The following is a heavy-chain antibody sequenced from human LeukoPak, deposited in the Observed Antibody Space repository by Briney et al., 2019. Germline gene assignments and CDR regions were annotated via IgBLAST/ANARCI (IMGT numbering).Heavy chain of an antibody. D-gene: IGHD2-15*01. CDR1: GFTFSSYS. CDR3: ARDRTYCSGGICYDLFDI. J-gene: IGHJ3*02. CDR2: ISSSSSTI. Sequence: GGSLRLSCAASGFTFSSYSMNWVRQAPGKGLEWVSYISSSSSTIYYADSVKGRFTISRDNAKNSLYLQMNSLRAEDTAVYYCARDRTYCSGGICYDLFDIWGQGTTVTVSS. V-gene: IGHV3-48*04.